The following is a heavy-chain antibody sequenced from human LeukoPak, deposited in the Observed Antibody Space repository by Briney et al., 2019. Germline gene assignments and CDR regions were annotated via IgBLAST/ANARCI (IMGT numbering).Heavy chain of an antibody. J-gene: IGHJ4*02. D-gene: IGHD5-12*01. CDR2: INQDGSEE. CDR1: GFTFSNYG. Sequence: GGSLRLSCAASGFTFSNYGMSWVRQAPGKGLEWVGHINQDGSEEDSMYSVTARFIISRDNAKNSLSLQMDSLRAEDTAVYYCVRDGGVSGYDLLDYWGQGTLVTVSS. V-gene: IGHV3-7*01. CDR3: VRDGGVSGYDLLDY.